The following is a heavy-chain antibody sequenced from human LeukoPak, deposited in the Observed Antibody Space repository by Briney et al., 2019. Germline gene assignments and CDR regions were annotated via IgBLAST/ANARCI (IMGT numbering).Heavy chain of an antibody. Sequence: PGVSLRLCCAASGFTIRDNYMSWVRQAQGKGLEWVSTVYSGGLTYYADPVKGRFTISRDNSKNTLYLQMSSLRAEDTAVYYCVRDRWPGLGDFWGQGTTVTVSS. J-gene: IGHJ6*02. CDR2: VYSGGLT. CDR3: VRDRWPGLGDF. D-gene: IGHD6-19*01. V-gene: IGHV3-66*01. CDR1: GFTIRDNY.